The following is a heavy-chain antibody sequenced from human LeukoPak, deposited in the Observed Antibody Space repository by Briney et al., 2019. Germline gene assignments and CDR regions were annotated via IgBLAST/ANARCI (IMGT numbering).Heavy chain of an antibody. CDR2: INLSGGTT. J-gene: IGHJ4*02. CDR1: GYTFTSHY. Sequence: GASVQVSCKASGYTFTSHYMHWVRQAPGQGLEWMGIINLSGGTTNYAQKFKGRVTMTMDTSTSTVYMELSSLRSEDTAAYFCASYKFDSWGQGTLVTVSS. CDR3: ASYKFDS. D-gene: IGHD1-1*01. V-gene: IGHV1-46*01.